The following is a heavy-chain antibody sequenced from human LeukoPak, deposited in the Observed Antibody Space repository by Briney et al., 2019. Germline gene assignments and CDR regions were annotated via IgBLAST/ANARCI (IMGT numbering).Heavy chain of an antibody. V-gene: IGHV3-64*01. J-gene: IGHJ4*02. D-gene: IGHD3-22*01. Sequence: GGSLRLSCAASGFTFSSYAMHWVRHAPGKGLEYVSAISSNGGSTYYANSVKGRFTISRDNSKNTLYLQMGSLRAEDMAVYYCARDRYYDSSGYVGYWGQGTLVTVSS. CDR3: ARDRYYDSSGYVGY. CDR1: GFTFSSYA. CDR2: ISSNGGST.